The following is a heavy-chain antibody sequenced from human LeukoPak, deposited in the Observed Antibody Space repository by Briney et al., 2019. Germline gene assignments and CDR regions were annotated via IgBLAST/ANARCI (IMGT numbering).Heavy chain of an antibody. CDR3: ARDTPLDYYDSSGYYED. V-gene: IGHV4-39*07. Sequence: PSETLSLTCTVSGGSISSSSYYWGWIRQPPGKGLEWIGSIYYSGSTYYNPSLKSRVTISVDTSKNQFSLKLSSVTAADTAVYYCARDTPLDYYDSSGYYEDWGQGTLVTVSS. CDR2: IYYSGST. CDR1: GGSISSSSYY. J-gene: IGHJ4*02. D-gene: IGHD3-22*01.